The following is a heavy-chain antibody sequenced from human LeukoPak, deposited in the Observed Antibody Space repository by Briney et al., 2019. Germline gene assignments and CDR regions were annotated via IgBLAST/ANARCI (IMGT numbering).Heavy chain of an antibody. D-gene: IGHD6-13*01. Sequence: PGGSLRLSCATSGFTFSSYAMSWVRQAPGKGLEWVSSISGSGGNTYYADSVKGRFTISRDYSKNTLYLQMNSLRTEETAVYYCAKDRLAAAGRYFQHWGQGTLVTVSS. CDR3: AKDRLAAAGRYFQH. V-gene: IGHV3-23*01. CDR2: ISGSGGNT. CDR1: GFTFSSYA. J-gene: IGHJ1*01.